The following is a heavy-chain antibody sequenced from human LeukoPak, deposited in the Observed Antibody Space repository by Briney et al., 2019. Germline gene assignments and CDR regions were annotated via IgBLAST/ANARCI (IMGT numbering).Heavy chain of an antibody. Sequence: ASVTVSCKASGYTFSGYYIHWVRQAPGQGLEWMGWINPNSGGTKYAQKFQGRVTMTRDTSITTGYMELSSLRSDDTAVYYCARDAVGATAFVIWGQGTMVPVSS. V-gene: IGHV1-2*02. CDR2: INPNSGGT. CDR3: ARDAVGATAFVI. J-gene: IGHJ3*02. D-gene: IGHD3-16*01. CDR1: GYTFSGYY.